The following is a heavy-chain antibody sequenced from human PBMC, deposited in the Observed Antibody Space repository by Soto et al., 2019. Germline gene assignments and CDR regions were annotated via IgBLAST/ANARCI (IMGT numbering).Heavy chain of an antibody. V-gene: IGHV2-5*02. CDR2: IYWDDDK. CDR1: GFSFSTTGVG. D-gene: IGHD6-19*01. CDR3: AHRQAQGIGLAGTFDS. Sequence: QITLKESGPTLVKPTQTLTLTCTFSGFSFSTTGVGVGWIRQPPGKALEWLALIYWDDDKRYSPSLKSRLTITKDTSKHQVVLTMTKMDPVDTATYYCAHRQAQGIGLAGTFDSWGQGTLVTVSS. J-gene: IGHJ4*02.